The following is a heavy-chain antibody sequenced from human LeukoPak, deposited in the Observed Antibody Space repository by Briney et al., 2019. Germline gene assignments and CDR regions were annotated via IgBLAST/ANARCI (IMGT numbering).Heavy chain of an antibody. J-gene: IGHJ5*02. V-gene: IGHV4-39*01. CDR3: ARHAGGWSPNWFDP. Sequence: PSETLSLTCTVSGGSISSSSYYWGWIRQPPGKGLEWIGSIYYSGSTYYNPSLKSRVTISVDTSKNQFSLNLSSVTAADTAVYYCARHAGGWSPNWFDPWGQGTLVTVSS. D-gene: IGHD6-19*01. CDR1: GGSISSSSYY. CDR2: IYYSGST.